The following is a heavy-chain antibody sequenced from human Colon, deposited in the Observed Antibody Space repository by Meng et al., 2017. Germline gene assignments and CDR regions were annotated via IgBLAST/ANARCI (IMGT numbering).Heavy chain of an antibody. CDR3: ARGSSGLIY. CDR1: GYTFTAYH. Sequence: QVQLVQSGAEVQKAGASVKVSCKASGYTFTAYHIHWVRQAPGQGLEWMGWMNPNSGDTFFAQKFQGRVTMTRDTSITTAYMELIRLTSDDTAVYYCARGSSGLIYWGQGTLVTVSS. CDR2: MNPNSGDT. J-gene: IGHJ4*02. D-gene: IGHD3-22*01. V-gene: IGHV1-2*02.